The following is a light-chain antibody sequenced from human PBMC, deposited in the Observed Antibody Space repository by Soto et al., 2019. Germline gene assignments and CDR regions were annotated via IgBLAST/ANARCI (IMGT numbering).Light chain of an antibody. CDR1: QSISSY. CDR2: AAS. CDR3: QQSYSTPRT. V-gene: IGKV1-39*01. J-gene: IGKJ1*01. Sequence: DIQMTQSPSSLSASVGDRVTITCRASQSISSYLTWYQKKPGKAPKLLIYAASSLQSGVPSRFSGSGSGTDFTLTISSLQTEDFATYYCQQSYSTPRTCGQGTKVEIK.